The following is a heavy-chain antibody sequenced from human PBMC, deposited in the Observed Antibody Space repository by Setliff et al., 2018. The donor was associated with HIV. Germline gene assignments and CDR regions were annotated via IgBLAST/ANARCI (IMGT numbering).Heavy chain of an antibody. J-gene: IGHJ4*02. D-gene: IGHD5-12*01. V-gene: IGHV1-69*05. CDR3: ARDWRHGYDLNFDY. CDR2: IIPIFRSV. Sequence: GASVKVSCKASGGTFSNYAISWVRQAPGQGLERMGRIIPIFRSVTYAQRFKGRFTISRDNAKNSLYLQMNSLRAEDTAMYYCARDWRHGYDLNFDYWGQGTLVTVSS. CDR1: GGTFSNYA.